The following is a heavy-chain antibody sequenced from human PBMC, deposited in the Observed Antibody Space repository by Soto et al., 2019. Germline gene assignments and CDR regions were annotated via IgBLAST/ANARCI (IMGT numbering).Heavy chain of an antibody. Sequence: SETLSLTCAPSGYSSSSGYYWAWTRQPPGKGLEWIGCIYYSESTLYNPPLRNRFTLSVDTSKNQFSLMLNSVTAADTAVYFGAGCVLPVSRISDFDYWGQGTLVTVSS. CDR3: AGCVLPVSRISDFDY. CDR2: IYYSEST. J-gene: IGHJ4*02. V-gene: IGHV4-38-2*01. CDR1: GYSSSSGYY. D-gene: IGHD5-18*01.